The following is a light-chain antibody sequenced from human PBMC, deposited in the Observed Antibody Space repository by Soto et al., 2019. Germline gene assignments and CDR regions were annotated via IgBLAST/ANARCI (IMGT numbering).Light chain of an antibody. J-gene: IGKJ1*01. V-gene: IGKV1-39*01. CDR3: QQSYSTPPT. CDR2: AAS. Sequence: DILMTQSPSSLSASVGDRVTITCRASQSISSYLNWYQQKPGKAPKLLIYAASSLQSGVPSRFSGSVSGTDFTLTSSSLQPEDFATYYCQQSYSTPPTFGHGTKVEIK. CDR1: QSISSY.